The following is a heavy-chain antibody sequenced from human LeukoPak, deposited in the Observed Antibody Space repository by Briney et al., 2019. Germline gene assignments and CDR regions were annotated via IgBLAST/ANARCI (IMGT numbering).Heavy chain of an antibody. CDR2: VYHSGGA. Sequence: PSETLSLTCAVSGASIASHSWWSWVRQPPGKGLEWIGEVYHSGGANYKPSLKGRVTISVDTSRNHFSLKLTSVTAADTAVYFCAYNRNLALDNWGQGTLVTVSS. CDR3: AYNRNLALDN. V-gene: IGHV4/OR15-8*01. CDR1: GASIASHSW. D-gene: IGHD1-14*01. J-gene: IGHJ4*01.